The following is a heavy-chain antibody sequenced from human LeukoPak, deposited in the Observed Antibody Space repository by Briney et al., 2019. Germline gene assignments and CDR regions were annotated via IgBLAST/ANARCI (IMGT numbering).Heavy chain of an antibody. Sequence: ASVKVSCKASGYTFTGYYMHWVRQAPGQGLEWMGRINPNSGGINYAQKFQGRVTMTRDTSISTAYMELSRLRSDDTAVYYCARGFHSSSWYYFDYWGQGTLVTVSS. D-gene: IGHD6-13*01. CDR1: GYTFTGYY. CDR3: ARGFHSSSWYYFDY. V-gene: IGHV1-2*06. CDR2: INPNSGGI. J-gene: IGHJ4*02.